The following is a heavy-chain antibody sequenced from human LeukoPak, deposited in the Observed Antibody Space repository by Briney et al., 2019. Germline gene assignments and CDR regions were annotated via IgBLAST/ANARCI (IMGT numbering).Heavy chain of an antibody. CDR2: IYYSGST. D-gene: IGHD4-17*01. Sequence: SETLSLTCTVSGGSIRSYYWSWIRQPPGKGLEWIGYIYYSGSTNYNPSLKSRVSISVDTSKNQFSLKLSSVTAADTAVYYCARTGSTVTMLYPFDHWGQGTLVTFSS. CDR3: ARTGSTVTMLYPFDH. J-gene: IGHJ4*02. CDR1: GGSIRSYY. V-gene: IGHV4-59*01.